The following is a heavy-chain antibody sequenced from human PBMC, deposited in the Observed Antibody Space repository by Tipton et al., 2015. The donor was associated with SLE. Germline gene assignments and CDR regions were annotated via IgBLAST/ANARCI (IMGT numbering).Heavy chain of an antibody. CDR2: IRSRSNNYAT. D-gene: IGHD2-21*01. CDR3: ASPVKDYGGYSLDY. Sequence: GSLRLSCAASGFSFSDSTMHWVRQASGKGLQWVGRIRSRSNNYATEYGASVKGRFTISRDDSKNTAYLQRNGLKIEDTAVYYCASPVKDYGGYSLDYWGQGALVTVPS. V-gene: IGHV3-73*01. CDR1: GFSFSDST. J-gene: IGHJ4*02.